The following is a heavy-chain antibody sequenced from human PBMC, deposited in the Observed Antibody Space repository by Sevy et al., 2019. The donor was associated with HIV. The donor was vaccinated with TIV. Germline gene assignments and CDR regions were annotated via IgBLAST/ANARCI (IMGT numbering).Heavy chain of an antibody. CDR3: ARGGGIYYDGRGFHPQYYFDS. D-gene: IGHD3-22*01. V-gene: IGHV4-59*01. CDR1: GGSINSFF. J-gene: IGHJ4*02. CDR2: VYDSGNS. Sequence: SETLSLTCAVSGGSINSFFWSWIRQSPGKGLEWIGYVYDSGNSEYNPSLRSRVTISVDTSKKQFFLMLGSVTAAGTGVYYFARGGGIYYDGRGFHPQYYFDSWGQGTLVTVSS.